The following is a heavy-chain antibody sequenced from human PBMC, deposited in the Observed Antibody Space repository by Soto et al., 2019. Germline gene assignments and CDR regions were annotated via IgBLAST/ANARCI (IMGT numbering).Heavy chain of an antibody. Sequence: SETLSLTCPVSGGSISSYYWSWIRQPPGKGLEWIGYIYYSGSTNYNPSLKSRVTISVDTSKNQFSLKLSSVTAADTAVYYCARYLRQWLVPDYYGMDVWGQGTTVTVSS. CDR2: IYYSGST. CDR3: ARYLRQWLVPDYYGMDV. J-gene: IGHJ6*02. CDR1: GGSISSYY. V-gene: IGHV4-59*01. D-gene: IGHD6-19*01.